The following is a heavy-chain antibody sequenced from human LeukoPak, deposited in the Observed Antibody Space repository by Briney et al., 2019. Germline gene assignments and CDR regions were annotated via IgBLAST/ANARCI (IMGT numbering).Heavy chain of an antibody. V-gene: IGHV3-30*02. D-gene: IGHD6-13*01. Sequence: GGSLRLSCAASGFTFSSYGMHWVRQAPGKGLEWVVFIRYDESNKYYADSVKGRFTISRDNSKNTLYLQMNSLRAEDTAVYYCATSSAAVTPIDYWGQGTLVTVSS. CDR1: GFTFSSYG. J-gene: IGHJ4*02. CDR2: IRYDESNK. CDR3: ATSSAAVTPIDY.